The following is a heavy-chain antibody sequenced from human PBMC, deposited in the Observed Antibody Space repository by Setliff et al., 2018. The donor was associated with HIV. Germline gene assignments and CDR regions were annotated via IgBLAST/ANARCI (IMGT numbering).Heavy chain of an antibody. CDR2: IHAGSGDT. CDR3: AREGQWLA. Sequence: ASVKVSCKASGYTFTNNVIHWVRQAPGQRLEWMGWIHAGSGDTQYSQKFQGRVTITRDTAASTVYMELSSLKSEDTAVYYCAREGQWLAWGQGTLVTVSS. CDR1: GYTFTNNV. D-gene: IGHD6-19*01. J-gene: IGHJ5*02. V-gene: IGHV1-3*01.